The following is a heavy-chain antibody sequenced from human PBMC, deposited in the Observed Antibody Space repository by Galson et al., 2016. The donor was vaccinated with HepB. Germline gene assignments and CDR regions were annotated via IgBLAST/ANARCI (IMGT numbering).Heavy chain of an antibody. Sequence: SETLSLTCTVSGGSLSSYYWSWIRQSPGKGLDWIGYIYHSGSTNYNPSLKSRVTMSVDTSKNQFSLELGSVTAADTAVYYCARVGSVRGGRYHFDKWGQGTLVTVSS. D-gene: IGHD2-15*01. CDR2: IYHSGST. J-gene: IGHJ4*02. V-gene: IGHV4-59*01. CDR1: GGSLSSYY. CDR3: ARVGSVRGGRYHFDK.